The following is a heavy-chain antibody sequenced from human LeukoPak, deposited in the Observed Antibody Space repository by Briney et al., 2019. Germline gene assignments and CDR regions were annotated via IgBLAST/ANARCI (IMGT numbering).Heavy chain of an antibody. J-gene: IGHJ4*02. CDR3: ARDQLGAVLYFDY. CDR2: ITGSGGST. D-gene: IGHD1-1*01. Sequence: GGSLRLSCAASGFTFSTYGMSWVRQAPGKGLEWVSVITGSGGSTYYADSVKGRFTISRDNSKNTLYLQINSLRVEDTAVYYCARDQLGAVLYFDYWGQGTLVTVSS. V-gene: IGHV3-23*01. CDR1: GFTFSTYG.